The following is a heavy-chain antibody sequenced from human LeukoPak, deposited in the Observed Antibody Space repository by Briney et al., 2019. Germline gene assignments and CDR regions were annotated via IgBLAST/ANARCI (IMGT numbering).Heavy chain of an antibody. V-gene: IGHV3-30*18. D-gene: IGHD6-13*01. CDR2: ISYDGSHK. Sequence: GGSLRLSCAGSGFIFSNYGMHWVRRAPGKGLEWVAVISYDGSHKYYADSVKGRFTISRDDSKNTLYLQMNSLRAEDTAMYYCAKPYVAAAGTVISAFDIWGQGTMVTVSS. CDR1: GFIFSNYG. CDR3: AKPYVAAAGTVISAFDI. J-gene: IGHJ3*02.